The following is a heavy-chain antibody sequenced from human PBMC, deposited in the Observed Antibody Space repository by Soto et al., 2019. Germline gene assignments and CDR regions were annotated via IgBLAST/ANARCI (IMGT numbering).Heavy chain of an antibody. J-gene: IGHJ2*01. Sequence: QVQLVQSGAEVTKPGASVEVSCKASGYTFTTYYIHWVRHAPGQGLEWMGVINPGGVSTKYAQKFQGRVTMTSDTSTSTVYMDVSSLSSEDTAVYFCARGGNGDNVGYWYYDLWGRGTQVTVSP. D-gene: IGHD4-17*01. CDR1: GYTFTTYY. V-gene: IGHV1-46*01. CDR2: INPGGVST. CDR3: ARGGNGDNVGYWYYDL.